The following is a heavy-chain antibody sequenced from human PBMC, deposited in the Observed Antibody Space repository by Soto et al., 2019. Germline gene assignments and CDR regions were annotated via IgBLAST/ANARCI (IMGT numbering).Heavy chain of an antibody. D-gene: IGHD5-18*01. CDR1: GHTLTEFS. J-gene: IGHJ3*02. Sequence: ASAKVSCKISGHTLTEFSIHWVRQAPGKGLEWMGGFDPEGGEAIYAQKWHGRVTVTEDTVTDTAYMELSSLRSEDTAVYFCARGNSYVDAFHIWGQGTVVTVSS. CDR3: ARGNSYVDAFHI. V-gene: IGHV1-24*01. CDR2: FDPEGGEA.